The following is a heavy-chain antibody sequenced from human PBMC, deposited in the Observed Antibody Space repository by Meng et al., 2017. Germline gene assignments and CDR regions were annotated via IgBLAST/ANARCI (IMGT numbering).Heavy chain of an antibody. D-gene: IGHD6-13*01. J-gene: IGHJ4*02. CDR3: DRSSSRRPHDY. Sequence: QVQLQQWGAGLLKPSETLSLTCAVYGGSFSGYYWSWIRQPPGKGLEWIGEINHSGSTNYNPSLKSRVTISVDTSKNQFSLKLSSVTAADTAVYYCDRSSSRRPHDYRGQGTLVTVPS. CDR1: GGSFSGYY. CDR2: INHSGST. V-gene: IGHV4-34*01.